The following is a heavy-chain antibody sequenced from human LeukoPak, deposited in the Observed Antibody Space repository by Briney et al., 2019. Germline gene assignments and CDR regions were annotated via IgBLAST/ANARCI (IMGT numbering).Heavy chain of an antibody. CDR3: ARQVDAYPIVVVPADAFDI. CDR2: IYPGDSDT. CDR1: GYSFTSYW. D-gene: IGHD2-2*01. J-gene: IGHJ3*02. V-gene: IGHV5-51*01. Sequence: GESLKISCKGSGYSFTSYWIGWVRQMPGKGLEWMGIIYPGDSDTRHSPSFQGQVTLSADKSNSTAYLQWSSLKASDTAMYYCARQVDAYPIVVVPADAFDIWGQGTMVTVSS.